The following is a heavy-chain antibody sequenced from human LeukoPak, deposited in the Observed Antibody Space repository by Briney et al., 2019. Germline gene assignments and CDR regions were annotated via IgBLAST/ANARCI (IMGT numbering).Heavy chain of an antibody. J-gene: IGHJ4*02. Sequence: GGSLRLSCAASGFTFSSYSVNWVRQAPGKGLEWVSSISSSSSYIYYADSGKGRFTISRDNAKNSLYLQMNSLRAEDTAVYYCARDRRRGFDYWGQGTLVTVSS. V-gene: IGHV3-21*01. CDR2: ISSSSSYI. CDR1: GFTFSSYS. D-gene: IGHD1-1*01. CDR3: ARDRRRGFDY.